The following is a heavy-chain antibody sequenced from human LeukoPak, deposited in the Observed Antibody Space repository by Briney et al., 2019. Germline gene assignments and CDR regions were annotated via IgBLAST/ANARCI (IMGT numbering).Heavy chain of an antibody. Sequence: GESLKISCKGSGYSFTSYWIGWVRQMPGKGLEWMGIIYPGDSDTRYSPSFQGQVTISADKSISTAYLQRSSLKASDTAMYYCASGLGYCSGGSCPNYWGQGTLVTVSS. V-gene: IGHV5-51*01. CDR3: ASGLGYCSGGSCPNY. J-gene: IGHJ4*02. CDR1: GYSFTSYW. D-gene: IGHD2-15*01. CDR2: IYPGDSDT.